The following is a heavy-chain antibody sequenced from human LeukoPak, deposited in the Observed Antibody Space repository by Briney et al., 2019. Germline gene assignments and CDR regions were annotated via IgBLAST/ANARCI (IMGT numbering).Heavy chain of an antibody. V-gene: IGHV1-69*04. CDR3: ARIYSGSYRNFYYYYGMDV. Sequence: SVKVSCKASGGTFSSYAISWVRQAPGQGLEWMGRIIPTLGIANYAQKFQGRVTITADKSTSTAYMELSSLRSEDTAVYYCARIYSGSYRNFYYYYGMDVWGQGTTVTVSS. CDR2: IIPTLGIA. CDR1: GGTFSSYA. J-gene: IGHJ6*02. D-gene: IGHD1-26*01.